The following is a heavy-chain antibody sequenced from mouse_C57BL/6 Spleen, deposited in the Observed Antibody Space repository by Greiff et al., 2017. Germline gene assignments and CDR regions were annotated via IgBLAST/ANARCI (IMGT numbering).Heavy chain of an antibody. CDR2: IDPKSGGT. J-gene: IGHJ1*03. V-gene: IGHV1-72*01. Sequence: QVQLKESGAELVKPGASVKLSCKASGYTFTSYWMHWVKQRPGRGLEWIGRIDPKSGGTKYNEKFKSKATLTVDKPSSTAYMQLSSLTSEDSAVYYCARGADGSSPYWYFDVWGTGTTVTVSS. CDR1: GYTFTSYW. D-gene: IGHD1-1*01. CDR3: ARGADGSSPYWYFDV.